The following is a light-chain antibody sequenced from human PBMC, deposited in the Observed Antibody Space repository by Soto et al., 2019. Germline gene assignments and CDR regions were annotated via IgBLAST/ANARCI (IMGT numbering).Light chain of an antibody. CDR2: GNH. V-gene: IGLV1-40*01. J-gene: IGLJ1*01. CDR3: QSYDSSLSGYV. CDR1: SSDVGSYNL. Sequence: QSALTQPASVSGSPGQSITISCTGTSSDVGSYNLVSWYRQLPGTVPKLLIYGNHNRPSGVPDRFSGSKSGTSASLAITGLQAEDEADYYCQSYDSSLSGYVFGTGTKVTVL.